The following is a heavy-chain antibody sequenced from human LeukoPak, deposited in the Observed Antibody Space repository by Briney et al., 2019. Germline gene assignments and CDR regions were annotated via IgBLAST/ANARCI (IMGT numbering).Heavy chain of an antibody. Sequence: PGGSLRLSCAASGFTFSNYWMSWVRQAPGKGLEWVANIKQDGSEKYYVESVKGRFTTSRDNAKNSLYLQMNSLRAEDTALYYCASGGSYYPLFDYWGQGTLVTVSS. CDR3: ASGGSYYPLFDY. CDR2: IKQDGSEK. V-gene: IGHV3-7*01. CDR1: GFTFSNYW. J-gene: IGHJ4*02. D-gene: IGHD1-26*01.